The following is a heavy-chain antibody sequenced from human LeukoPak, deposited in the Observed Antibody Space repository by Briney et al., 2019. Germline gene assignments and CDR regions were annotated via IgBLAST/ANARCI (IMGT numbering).Heavy chain of an antibody. CDR2: ISGSGGST. V-gene: IGHV3-23*01. Sequence: GGSLRLSCAASGFTFSSYAMSWVRQAPGKGLEWVSAISGSGGSTYYADSVKGRFTISRDNSKNTLYLQMTSLRAEDTAVYYCAKVLTGSGWPFDYWGQGTLVTVSS. D-gene: IGHD6-19*01. CDR1: GFTFSSYA. CDR3: AKVLTGSGWPFDY. J-gene: IGHJ4*02.